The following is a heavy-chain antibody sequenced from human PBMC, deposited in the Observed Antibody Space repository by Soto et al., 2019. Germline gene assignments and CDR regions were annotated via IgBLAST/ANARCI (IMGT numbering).Heavy chain of an antibody. Sequence: PGGSQRLSCAASGFNFSSYSMNWVRQDTGKGLEWVSYISSSSSTIYYADSVKGRFTISRDNAKNSLYLQMNSLRDEDTAVYYCARHPERIAQIGWFDPWGQGTLVTVSS. D-gene: IGHD6-13*01. V-gene: IGHV3-48*02. J-gene: IGHJ5*02. CDR1: GFNFSSYS. CDR3: ARHPERIAQIGWFDP. CDR2: ISSSSSTI.